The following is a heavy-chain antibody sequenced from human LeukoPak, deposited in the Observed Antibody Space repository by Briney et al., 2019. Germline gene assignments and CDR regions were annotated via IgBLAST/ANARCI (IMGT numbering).Heavy chain of an antibody. CDR2: ISIGSSPYT. Sequence: GGSLRLSCAVYGFSFSKSSMLWFRQAPGKVLEWVSSISIGSSPYTYYADSLKGRCTISRDNAKNSVCLQMNSLRPEDTAVYYCASYTLWYGDSWGQGTLVTVSS. J-gene: IGHJ4*02. D-gene: IGHD3-10*01. CDR1: GFSFSKSS. V-gene: IGHV3-21*06. CDR3: ASYTLWYGDS.